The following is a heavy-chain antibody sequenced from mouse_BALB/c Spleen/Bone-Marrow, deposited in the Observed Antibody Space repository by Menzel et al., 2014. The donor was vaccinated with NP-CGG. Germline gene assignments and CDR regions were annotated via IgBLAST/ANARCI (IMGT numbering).Heavy chain of an antibody. V-gene: IGHV5-6-5*01. J-gene: IGHJ1*01. D-gene: IGHD1-3*01. Sequence: LEESGGRLVTPGTPLTLTCTASGIDLSSYAMGWVRQAPGKGLEWIGIIGGGGNTYYANWAKGRFTISKTSTTVDLTLTSPTTEDTATYFCARPGLSGPTDLWGQGTLVTASS. CDR3: ARPGLSGPTDL. CDR1: GIDLSSYA. CDR2: IGGGGNT.